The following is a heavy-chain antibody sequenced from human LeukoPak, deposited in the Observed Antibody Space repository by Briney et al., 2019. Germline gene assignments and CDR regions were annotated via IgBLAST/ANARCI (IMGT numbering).Heavy chain of an antibody. CDR1: GYTFTGYY. Sequence: ASVKVSCKASGYTFTGYYMHWVRQAPGQGLEWMGWINPNGGGTNYAQKFQGRVTMTRDTSISTAYMELSRLRSDDTAVYYCARGDFWSGYYYYFDYWGQGTLVTVSS. CDR2: INPNGGGT. J-gene: IGHJ4*02. D-gene: IGHD3-3*01. V-gene: IGHV1-2*02. CDR3: ARGDFWSGYYYYFDY.